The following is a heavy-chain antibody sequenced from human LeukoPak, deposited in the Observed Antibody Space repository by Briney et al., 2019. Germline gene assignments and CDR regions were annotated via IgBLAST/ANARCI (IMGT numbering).Heavy chain of an antibody. V-gene: IGHV3-30*04. CDR1: GFTFSSYA. CDR3: ARDRGMRNWFDP. D-gene: IGHD3-10*01. Sequence: TGRSLRLSCAAPGFTFSSYAMHWVRQAPGKGLEWVAVISYDGSNKYYADSVKGRFTISRDNSKNTLYLQMNSLRAEDTAVYYCARDRGMRNWFDPWGQGTLVTVSS. J-gene: IGHJ5*02. CDR2: ISYDGSNK.